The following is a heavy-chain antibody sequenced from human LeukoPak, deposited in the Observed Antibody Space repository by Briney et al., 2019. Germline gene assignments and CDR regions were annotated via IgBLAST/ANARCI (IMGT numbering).Heavy chain of an antibody. Sequence: PGGSLRLSCAASGFSVKTNYMSWVRQAPGKGLEWVSVLYTGGTIYYADSVKGRFTISKDRTQNTLSLQMDNLSDEDTAVYSCAKAPHNSGSGSHFDSWGRGTLVTVSS. J-gene: IGHJ4*02. CDR2: LYTGGTI. D-gene: IGHD3-10*01. CDR1: GFSVKTNY. CDR3: AKAPHNSGSGSHFDS. V-gene: IGHV3-66*01.